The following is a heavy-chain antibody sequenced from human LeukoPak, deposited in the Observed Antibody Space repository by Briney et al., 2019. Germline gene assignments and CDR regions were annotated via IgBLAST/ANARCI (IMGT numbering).Heavy chain of an antibody. D-gene: IGHD6-13*01. CDR2: IYTSGST. CDR1: GGSFSSYY. CDR3: ARDIELGAAPEVAYFDY. V-gene: IGHV4-4*07. Sequence: SETLSLTCAVYGGSFSSYYWSWIRQPAGKGLEWIGRIYTSGSTNYNPSLKSRVTMSVDTSKNQFSLKLSSVTAADTAVYYCARDIELGAAPEVAYFDYWGQGTLVTVSS. J-gene: IGHJ4*02.